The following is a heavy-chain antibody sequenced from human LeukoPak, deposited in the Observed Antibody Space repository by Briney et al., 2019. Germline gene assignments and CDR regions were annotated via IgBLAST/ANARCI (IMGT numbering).Heavy chain of an antibody. CDR3: ARDQLLWFGEFTKFDY. D-gene: IGHD3-10*01. CDR2: ISYDGSNK. J-gene: IGHJ4*02. CDR1: GFTFSSYA. Sequence: GGSLRLSCAASGFTFSSYAMHWVRQAPGKGLEWVAVISYDGSNKYYADSVKGRFTISRGNSKNTLYLQMNSLRAEDTAVYYCARDQLLWFGEFTKFDYWGQGTLVTVSS. V-gene: IGHV3-30-3*01.